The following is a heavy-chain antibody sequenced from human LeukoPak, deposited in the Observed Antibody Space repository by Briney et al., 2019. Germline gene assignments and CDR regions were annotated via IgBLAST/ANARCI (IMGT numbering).Heavy chain of an antibody. Sequence: GGSLRLSCAASGFTVSSNHMSWVRQAPGKGLEWVSVICSGGSTYYADSVKGRFTISRDNSKNTLYLQMNSLRAEDTAVYYCAREMWDSYGYVDYWGQGTLVTVSS. CDR3: AREMWDSYGYVDY. V-gene: IGHV3-66*01. CDR1: GFTVSSNH. D-gene: IGHD5-18*01. CDR2: ICSGGST. J-gene: IGHJ4*02.